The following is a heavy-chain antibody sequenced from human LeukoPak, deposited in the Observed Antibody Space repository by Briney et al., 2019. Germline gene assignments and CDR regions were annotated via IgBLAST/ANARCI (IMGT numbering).Heavy chain of an antibody. CDR1: GFTFSSYA. J-gene: IGHJ5*02. CDR2: ISYDGSNK. Sequence: GRSLRLSCAASGFTFSSYAMHWVRQAPGKGLEWVAVISYDGSNKYYADSVKGRFTISRDNSKNTLYLQMNSLRSEDTAVYYCANADYYDSSGYINWFDPWGQGTLVTVSS. CDR3: ANADYYDSSGYINWFDP. D-gene: IGHD3-22*01. V-gene: IGHV3-30-3*01.